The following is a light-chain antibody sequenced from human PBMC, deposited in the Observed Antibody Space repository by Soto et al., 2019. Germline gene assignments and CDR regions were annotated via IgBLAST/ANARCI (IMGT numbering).Light chain of an antibody. V-gene: IGLV2-14*01. CDR1: SSDVGSYSH. CDR2: EVT. CDR3: ISYTGSSTSYV. J-gene: IGLJ1*01. Sequence: QSVLAQPASVSGSPGQSITISCSGTSSDVGSYSHVAWYQQFPGRTPKLIIYEVTYRPSGVSHRFSASKSGNTASLTISGLQAGDEADYYCISYTGSSTSYVFGTGTKVTVL.